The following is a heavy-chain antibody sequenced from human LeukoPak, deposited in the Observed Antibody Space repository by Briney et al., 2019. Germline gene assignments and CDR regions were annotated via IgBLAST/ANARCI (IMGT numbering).Heavy chain of an antibody. V-gene: IGHV3-48*03. J-gene: IGHJ3*02. D-gene: IGHD6-13*01. CDR2: ISSSGSTR. Sequence: PGGSLRLSCAASGFTFSSYEMNWVRQAPGKGLEWVSYISSSGSTRYYADSVKGRFTISRDNAKNSLYLQMNNLRAEDTAVYYCANVPGIAAAGSANDAFDIWGQGTMVTVSS. CDR1: GFTFSSYE. CDR3: ANVPGIAAAGSANDAFDI.